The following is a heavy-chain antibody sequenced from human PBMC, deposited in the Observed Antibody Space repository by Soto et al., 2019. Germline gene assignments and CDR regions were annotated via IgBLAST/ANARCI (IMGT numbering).Heavy chain of an antibody. Sequence: QVQLVQSGAEVKKPGASVKVSCKASGYTFTSYDINWVRQATGQGLEWMGWLNPNSGNTGNAQKFQDRVTMTRNTPTSTAYMELSSLLSEVTAVYYYATTLYGDSVDYWGQGTLVTVSS. D-gene: IGHD4-17*01. CDR3: ATTLYGDSVDY. J-gene: IGHJ4*02. CDR1: GYTFTSYD. V-gene: IGHV1-8*01. CDR2: LNPNSGNT.